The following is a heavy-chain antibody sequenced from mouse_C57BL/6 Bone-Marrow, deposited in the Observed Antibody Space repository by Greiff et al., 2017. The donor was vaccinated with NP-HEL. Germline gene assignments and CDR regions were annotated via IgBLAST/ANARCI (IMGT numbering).Heavy chain of an antibody. J-gene: IGHJ4*01. CDR1: GFSLTSYG. CDR3: ARLSLWDAMDY. V-gene: IGHV2-2*01. CDR2: IWSGGST. Sequence: QVQLQQSGPGLVQPSQSLSITCTVSGFSLTSYGVHWVRQSPGKGLEWLGVIWSGGSTDYNAAFISRLSISKDNSKSQVFFKMNSLQADDTAIYYCARLSLWDAMDYWGQGTSVTVSS.